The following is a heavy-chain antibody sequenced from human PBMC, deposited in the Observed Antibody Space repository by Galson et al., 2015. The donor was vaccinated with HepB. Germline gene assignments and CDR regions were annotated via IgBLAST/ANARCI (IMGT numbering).Heavy chain of an antibody. J-gene: IGHJ4*02. CDR1: GFTFSSYW. V-gene: IGHV3-74*01. Sequence: SLRLSCAAAGFTFSSYWMHWVRHVPGQGLVWVSRINSDGSYITYADSLKGRFTISRDNAKNTLYLQMNSPRAEDTALYYCARTRGAAAGIFDNWGQGSLVTVSS. D-gene: IGHD6-13*01. CDR2: INSDGSYI. CDR3: ARTRGAAAGIFDN.